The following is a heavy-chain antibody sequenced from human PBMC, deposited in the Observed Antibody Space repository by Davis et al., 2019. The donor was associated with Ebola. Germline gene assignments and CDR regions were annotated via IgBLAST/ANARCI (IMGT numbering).Heavy chain of an antibody. Sequence: SETLSLTCTVSGGSISSYYWSWIRQPPGKGLEWIGYIYHSGTYYNPSLKSRVAMSVDTSKNQFSLKLSSVTAADTAVYYCAKVREGYSSSSDYWGQGTLVTVSS. CDR3: AKVREGYSSSSDY. D-gene: IGHD6-6*01. J-gene: IGHJ4*02. CDR1: GGSISSYY. CDR2: IYHSGT. V-gene: IGHV4-59*12.